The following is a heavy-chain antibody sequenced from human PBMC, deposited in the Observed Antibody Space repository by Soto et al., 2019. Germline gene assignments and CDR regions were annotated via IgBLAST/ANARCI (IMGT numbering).Heavy chain of an antibody. CDR1: GGTVSSYA. D-gene: IGHD3-10*01. CDR2: FIQIFVSA. Sequence: QLHLVQSGAEVKKAGSSVKVSCKASGGTVSSYAITWVRQAPGKGLEWMGVFIQIFVSAHYAPKFQGRITITADEYTSTAYMELSGLTSEDTAIYYCARDVSSDTTGFRGYDLWGQGTQVTVSS. CDR3: ARDVSSDTTGFRGYDL. J-gene: IGHJ4*02. V-gene: IGHV1-69*01.